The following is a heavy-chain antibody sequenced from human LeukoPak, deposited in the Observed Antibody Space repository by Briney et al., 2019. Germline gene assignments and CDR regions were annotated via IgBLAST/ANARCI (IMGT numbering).Heavy chain of an antibody. Sequence: PGGSLRLSCAASEFTFDDYAMHGVRQAPGKGLGWGSGISWNSGSIGYADSVKGGFTISRDNAKTSLYLQMNSLRAEDMALYCCAEASRIQLWSPFDYWGQGTLVTVSS. V-gene: IGHV3-9*03. CDR2: ISWNSGSI. D-gene: IGHD5-18*01. CDR3: AEASRIQLWSPFDY. CDR1: EFTFDDYA. J-gene: IGHJ4*02.